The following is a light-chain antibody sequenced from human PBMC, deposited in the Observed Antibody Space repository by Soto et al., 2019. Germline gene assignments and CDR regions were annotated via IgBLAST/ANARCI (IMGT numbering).Light chain of an antibody. Sequence: DIQMTQSPSSLSASVGDRVTITCRASQSIYSSLNWYHQKPGKAPKLLIYPASNLQSGVPTRFSGSVSGTDCTLSISILQPQDFATYYCQQSYSAPYPFGQGTKLEI. CDR1: QSIYSS. CDR3: QQSYSAPYP. J-gene: IGKJ2*01. V-gene: IGKV1-39*01. CDR2: PAS.